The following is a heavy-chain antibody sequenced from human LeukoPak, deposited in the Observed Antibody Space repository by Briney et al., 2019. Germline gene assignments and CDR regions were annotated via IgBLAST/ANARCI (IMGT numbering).Heavy chain of an antibody. Sequence: GASVKVSFKASGYTFTGYYMHWVRQARGQGLEWMGRINPNSGGTNYAQKFQGRVTMTRDTSISTAYMELSRLRSDDTAVYYCARGDSSGYYLHHDYWGQGTLVTVSS. J-gene: IGHJ4*02. CDR1: GYTFTGYY. CDR3: ARGDSSGYYLHHDY. V-gene: IGHV1-2*06. D-gene: IGHD3-22*01. CDR2: INPNSGGT.